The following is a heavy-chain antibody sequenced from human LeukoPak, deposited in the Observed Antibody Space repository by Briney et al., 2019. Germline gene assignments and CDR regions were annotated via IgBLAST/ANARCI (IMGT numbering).Heavy chain of an antibody. CDR1: GGSISSSSYY. V-gene: IGHV4-39*01. J-gene: IGHJ5*02. Sequence: SETLSLTCTVSGGSISSSSYYWGWIRQPPGKGLEWIGSIYYSGSTYYNPSLKSRVTISVDTSKNQLSLKLSSVTAADTDVYYCARRWELLFYWFDPWGQGTLVTVSS. CDR2: IYYSGST. D-gene: IGHD1-26*01. CDR3: ARRWELLFYWFDP.